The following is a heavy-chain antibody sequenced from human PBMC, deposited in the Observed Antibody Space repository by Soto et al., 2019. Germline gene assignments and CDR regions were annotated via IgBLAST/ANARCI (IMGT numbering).Heavy chain of an antibody. D-gene: IGHD2-15*01. CDR3: ARDPGYCSGGSCYSGGNY. Sequence: QVQLVQSGAEVKKPGSSVKVSCKASGGTFSSYAISWVRQAPGQGLEWMGGIIPIFGTANYAQKFQGRVTSTADESTSTAYMELSSLRSEDTAVYYCARDPGYCSGGSCYSGGNYWGQGTLVTVSS. CDR1: GGTFSSYA. V-gene: IGHV1-69*01. CDR2: IIPIFGTA. J-gene: IGHJ4*02.